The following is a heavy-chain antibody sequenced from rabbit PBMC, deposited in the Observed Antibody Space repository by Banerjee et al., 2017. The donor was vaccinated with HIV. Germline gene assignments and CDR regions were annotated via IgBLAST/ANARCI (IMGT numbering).Heavy chain of an antibody. D-gene: IGHD1-1*01. CDR1: GFSFSSSYY. CDR2: IYSSNGDK. Sequence: QSLEESGGDLVKPGASLTLTCTASGFSFSSSYYMCWVRQAPGKGLELIACIYSSNGDKWYASWVNGRFTISRSTSLNTVDLKMTSLTVADTATYFCARGGDSDSGYAFNLWGPGTLVTVS. J-gene: IGHJ4*01. V-gene: IGHV1S43*01. CDR3: ARGGDSDSGYAFNL.